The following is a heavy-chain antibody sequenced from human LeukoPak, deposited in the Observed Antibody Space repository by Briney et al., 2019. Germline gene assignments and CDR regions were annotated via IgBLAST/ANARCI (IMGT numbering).Heavy chain of an antibody. V-gene: IGHV4-34*01. CDR2: INHSGST. Sequence: SETLSLTCAVYGGSFSGYYWSWIRQPPGKGLEWIGEINHSGSTNYNPSLKSRVTISVDTSKNQFSLELSSVTAADTAVYYCARGPGSGSYPFDYWGQGTLVTVSS. J-gene: IGHJ4*02. CDR1: GGSFSGYY. D-gene: IGHD3-10*01. CDR3: ARGPGSGSYPFDY.